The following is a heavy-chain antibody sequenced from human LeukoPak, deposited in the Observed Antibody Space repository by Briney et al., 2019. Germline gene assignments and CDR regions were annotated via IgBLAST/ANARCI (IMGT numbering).Heavy chain of an antibody. CDR1: GFTFSSYA. J-gene: IGHJ4*02. CDR2: ISGSGGSK. V-gene: IGHV3-23*01. CDR3: ARDQARVAATGFDY. Sequence: GGSLRLSCAASGFTFSSYAMSWVRQAPGKGLEWVSAISGSGGSKYYADSVKGRFTISRDNSKNTLYLQMNSLRAEDTAVYYCARDQARVAATGFDYWGQGTLVTVSS. D-gene: IGHD2-15*01.